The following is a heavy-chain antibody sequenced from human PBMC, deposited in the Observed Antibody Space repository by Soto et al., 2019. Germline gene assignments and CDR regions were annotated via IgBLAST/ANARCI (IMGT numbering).Heavy chain of an antibody. V-gene: IGHV2-5*02. D-gene: IGHD3-22*01. Sequence: SGPTLVNPTQTLTLTCTFSGFSLRDSTVSVGWVRQPPGRALEWLALIYWDDDTRFTPSLQNRLTVTKDTSKNQVVLTMTNVDPEDTGTYFCVHRGDYHDRSRFYPPPFDYWGPGTLVTVSS. J-gene: IGHJ4*02. CDR1: GFSLRDSTVS. CDR2: IYWDDDT. CDR3: VHRGDYHDRSRFYPPPFDY.